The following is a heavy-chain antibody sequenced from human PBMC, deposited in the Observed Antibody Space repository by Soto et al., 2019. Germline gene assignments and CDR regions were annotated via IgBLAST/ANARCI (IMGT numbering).Heavy chain of an antibody. Sequence: QITLKESGPTLVKPTQTLTLTCTFSGFSLSTSGVGVGWIRQPPGKALEWLALIYWDDDKRYSPSLKSRLPITKDTSQNQVVLTMTNMDPVYTATYYCANSRVDDYGERFDYWGQGTLVTVSS. V-gene: IGHV2-5*02. D-gene: IGHD4-17*01. J-gene: IGHJ4*02. CDR3: ANSRVDDYGERFDY. CDR2: IYWDDDK. CDR1: GFSLSTSGVG.